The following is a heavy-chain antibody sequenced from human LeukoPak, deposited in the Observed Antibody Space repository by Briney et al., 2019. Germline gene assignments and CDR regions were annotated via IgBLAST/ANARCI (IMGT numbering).Heavy chain of an antibody. CDR3: ARTYYDILTGYNPYFDY. CDR1: GFTFSNYA. V-gene: IGHV3-30*03. J-gene: IGHJ4*02. D-gene: IGHD3-9*01. CDR2: ISYDGSHT. Sequence: PGRSLRLSCAASGFTFSNYAMHWVRQAPGKGLEWGAVISYDGSHTYYADSVKGRFTISRDNAKNFLYLQMNSLRAEDTAVYYCARTYYDILTGYNPYFDYWGQGILVTVSS.